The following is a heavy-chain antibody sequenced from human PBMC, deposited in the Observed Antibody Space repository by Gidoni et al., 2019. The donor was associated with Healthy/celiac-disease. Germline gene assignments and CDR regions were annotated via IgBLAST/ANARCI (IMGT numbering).Heavy chain of an antibody. J-gene: IGHJ6*02. Sequence: EVQLVESGGGLVKPGGSLRLSCAASGFTFSSYSMNWVRQAPGKGLEWVSSISSSSSYIYYADSVKGRFTISRDNAKNSLYLQMNSLRAEDTAVYYCARDREQRGYYYYGMDVWGQGTTVTVSS. CDR2: ISSSSSYI. CDR3: ARDREQRGYYYYGMDV. CDR1: GFTFSSYS. V-gene: IGHV3-21*01. D-gene: IGHD1-1*01.